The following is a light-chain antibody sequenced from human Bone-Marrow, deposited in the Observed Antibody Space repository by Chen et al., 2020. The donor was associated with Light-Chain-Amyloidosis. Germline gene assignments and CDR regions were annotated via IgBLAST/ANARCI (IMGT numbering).Light chain of an antibody. J-gene: IGKJ1*01. CDR2: AVS. Sequence: DILMTQTPLSLSVTPGQPASISCKSSHSLLHSDRRTYLLWFLQKPGQPPQLLMYAVSTRFSGVPDKFTGSGSGTHFTLNISRVEAEDVGIYYCMQSIQLPRTFGQGTKVEIK. CDR3: MQSIQLPRT. CDR1: HSLLHSDRRTY. V-gene: IGKV2D-29*01.